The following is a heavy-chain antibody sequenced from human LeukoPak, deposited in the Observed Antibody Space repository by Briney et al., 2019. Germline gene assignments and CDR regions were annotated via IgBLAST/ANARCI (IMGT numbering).Heavy chain of an antibody. CDR3: AREGGSNYYDSSGYLH. Sequence: SETLSLTCAVYGGSFSGYYWSWIRQPPGKGLEWIGEINHSGSTNYNPSLKSRVTISVDTSKNQFSLKLSSVTAADTAVYYCAREGGSNYYDSSGYLHWGQGTLVTVPS. J-gene: IGHJ4*02. D-gene: IGHD3-22*01. V-gene: IGHV4-34*01. CDR2: INHSGST. CDR1: GGSFSGYY.